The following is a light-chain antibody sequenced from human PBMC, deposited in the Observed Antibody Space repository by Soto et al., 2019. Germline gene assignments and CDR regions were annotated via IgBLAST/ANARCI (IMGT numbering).Light chain of an antibody. CDR3: QQYHNWPPIT. V-gene: IGKV1-9*01. CDR2: DAS. CDR1: EDITNY. Sequence: IQLTQSPSSLSASVVDRVTVTCLASEDITNYLAWYQQKVWKAPKLLIYDASTLHSGVPSRFSGSGSETDFTLTISSLQSEDSAVYYCQQYHNWPPITFGQGTRLEIK. J-gene: IGKJ5*01.